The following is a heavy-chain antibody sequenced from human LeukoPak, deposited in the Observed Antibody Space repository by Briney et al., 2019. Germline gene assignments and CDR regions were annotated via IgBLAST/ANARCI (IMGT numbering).Heavy chain of an antibody. D-gene: IGHD6-19*01. CDR1: GFTFSSYW. Sequence: PGGSLRLSCAASGFTFSSYWMSWVRQAPGKGREWVANIKQDGSEKYYVDSVKGRFTISRDNAKNSLYLQMNSLRAEYTAVYYCAREEQWLVTHFDYWGQGTLVTVSS. J-gene: IGHJ4*02. CDR2: IKQDGSEK. V-gene: IGHV3-7*01. CDR3: AREEQWLVTHFDY.